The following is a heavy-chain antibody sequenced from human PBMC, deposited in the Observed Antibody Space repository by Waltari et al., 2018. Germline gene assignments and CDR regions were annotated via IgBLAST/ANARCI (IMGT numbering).Heavy chain of an antibody. D-gene: IGHD3-10*02. Sequence: QLQESGPGLVKPSQTLSLTCTVSNGSITTGGYYWSWIRQHPGKGLEWIGYVYYSGNAYYSPSLESRLKISVDTSKNQFSLSLTSVTAADTAMYYCARAHSHRMLYFDNWGQGTLVTVSS. V-gene: IGHV4-31*03. CDR2: VYYSGNA. J-gene: IGHJ4*02. CDR1: NGSITTGGYY. CDR3: ARAHSHRMLYFDN.